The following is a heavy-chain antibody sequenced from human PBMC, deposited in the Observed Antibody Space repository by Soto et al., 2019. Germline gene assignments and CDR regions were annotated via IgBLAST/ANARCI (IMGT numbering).Heavy chain of an antibody. CDR3: AHLPWKQLGPRAPVVS. CDR1: GFSLSTSGVG. Sequence: QITLKESGPPLVKPTQTLTLTCTFSGFSLSTSGVGVGWIRQPPGKALEWLGIIYWDDDKRYSPSLKSRVTITKDTFKTQLVLTMTNMDPVDTATYYCAHLPWKQLGPRAPVVSWGQGTPVTVSS. J-gene: IGHJ4*02. CDR2: IYWDDDK. D-gene: IGHD5-18*01. V-gene: IGHV2-5*02.